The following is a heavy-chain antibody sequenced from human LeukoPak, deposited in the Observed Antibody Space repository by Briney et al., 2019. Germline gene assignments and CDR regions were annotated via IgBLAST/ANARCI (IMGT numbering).Heavy chain of an antibody. CDR2: IYYSGST. CDR1: GGSISSSSYY. D-gene: IGHD1-26*01. V-gene: IGHV4-39*01. CDR3: ARHKAYSGSYSDY. Sequence: SETLSLTCTVSGGSISSSSYYWGWIRQPPGKGLEWIGSIYYSGSTYYNPSLKSRVTISVDTSKNQFSLKLSSVTAADTAVYYCARHKAYSGSYSDYWGQGTLVTFSS. J-gene: IGHJ4*02.